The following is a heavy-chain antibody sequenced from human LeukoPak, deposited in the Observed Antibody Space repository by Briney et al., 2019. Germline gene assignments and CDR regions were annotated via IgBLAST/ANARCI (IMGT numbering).Heavy chain of an antibody. Sequence: ASVKVSCKASGYTFTGYYMHWVRQAPGQGLEWMGWINPNSGGTNYAQKFQGRVTMTRDTSISTAYMELSRLRSDDTAVYYCARASSRGGFGSFVFDYWGQGTLVTVSS. D-gene: IGHD2-15*01. CDR1: GYTFTGYY. J-gene: IGHJ4*02. CDR2: INPNSGGT. CDR3: ARASSRGGFGSFVFDY. V-gene: IGHV1-2*02.